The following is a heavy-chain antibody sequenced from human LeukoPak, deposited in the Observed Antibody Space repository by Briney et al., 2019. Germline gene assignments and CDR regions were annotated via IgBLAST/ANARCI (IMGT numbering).Heavy chain of an antibody. CDR2: IRSKANSYAT. D-gene: IGHD6-13*01. CDR3: TFPTGPIAAEDAFDI. CDR1: GFTFSGSA. Sequence: TGGSLRLSCAASGFTFSGSAMHWVRQASGKGLEWVGRIRSKANSYATAYAASVKGRFTISRDDSKNTAYLQMNSLKTEDTAVYYCTFPTGPIAAEDAFDIWGQGTMVTVSS. V-gene: IGHV3-73*01. J-gene: IGHJ3*02.